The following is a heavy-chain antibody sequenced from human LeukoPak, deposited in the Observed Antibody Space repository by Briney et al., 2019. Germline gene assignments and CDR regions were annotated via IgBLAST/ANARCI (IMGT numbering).Heavy chain of an antibody. CDR2: IYPGDSDT. V-gene: IGHV5-51*01. CDR1: GYIFTSYW. CDR3: ARQSSCSSTSCYSAGPATYYYYYGMDV. D-gene: IGHD2-2*01. J-gene: IGHJ6*02. Sequence: GESPKISCKGSGYIFTSYWIGWVRQMPGKGLEWMGIIYPGDSDTRYSPSFQGQVTISADKSISTAYLQWSSLKASDTAMYYCARQSSCSSTSCYSAGPATYYYYYGMDVWGQGTTVTVSS.